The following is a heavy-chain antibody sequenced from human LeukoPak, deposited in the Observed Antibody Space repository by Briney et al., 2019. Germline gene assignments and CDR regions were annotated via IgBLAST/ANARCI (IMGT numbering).Heavy chain of an antibody. D-gene: IGHD6-19*01. V-gene: IGHV4-39*01. Sequence: SETLSLTCTVSGGSISSSSYYWGWNRQPPGKGLEWIGSIYYSGSTYYNPSLKSRVTISVDTSKNQFSLKLSSVTAADTAVYYCARLEDSGWLIDYWGQGTLVTVSS. CDR2: IYYSGST. CDR1: GGSISSSSYY. CDR3: ARLEDSGWLIDY. J-gene: IGHJ4*02.